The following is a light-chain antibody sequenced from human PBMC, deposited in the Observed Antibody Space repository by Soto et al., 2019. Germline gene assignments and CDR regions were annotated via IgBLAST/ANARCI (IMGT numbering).Light chain of an antibody. CDR3: CSYAGGGTYV. CDR2: EVT. Sequence: QYALTQPASVSGSPGRSITLSCTGASHDVGTYDLVSWFQQHPGEAPKLMIYEVTKRPSGVSNRFSGSKSGNTASLTISGLQAEDEADYYCCSYAGGGTYVFGTGTKLTVL. CDR1: SHDVGTYDL. J-gene: IGLJ1*01. V-gene: IGLV2-23*02.